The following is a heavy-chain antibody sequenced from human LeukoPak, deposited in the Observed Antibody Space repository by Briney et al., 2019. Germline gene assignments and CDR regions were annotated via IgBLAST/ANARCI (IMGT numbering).Heavy chain of an antibody. CDR1: GFTFSSYS. CDR2: IKQDGSEK. CDR3: ARDGRYSYGEDFDY. V-gene: IGHV3-7*01. Sequence: GGSLRLSCAASGFTFSSYSMNWVRRAPGKGLEWVANIKQDGSEKYYVDSVKGRFTISRDNAKNSLYLQMNSLRAEDTAVYYCARDGRYSYGEDFDYWGQGTLVTVSS. D-gene: IGHD5-18*01. J-gene: IGHJ4*02.